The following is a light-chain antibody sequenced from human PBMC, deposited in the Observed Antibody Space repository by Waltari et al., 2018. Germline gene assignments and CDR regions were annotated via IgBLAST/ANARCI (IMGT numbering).Light chain of an antibody. Sequence: QSALTQPRPVSGSPGQSVTISCTGTRSDVGGDHYVSWYQHHPGKAPKLIMYDVTKRPSWVPDRFSASKSDNTTSLTISGLQAEDEADYYCSSCAGSITFGVFGGGTKLTVL. J-gene: IGLJ3*02. V-gene: IGLV2-11*01. CDR3: SSCAGSITFGV. CDR2: DVT. CDR1: RSDVGGDHY.